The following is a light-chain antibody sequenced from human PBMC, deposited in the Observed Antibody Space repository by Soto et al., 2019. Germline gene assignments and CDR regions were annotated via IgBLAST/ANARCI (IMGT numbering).Light chain of an antibody. CDR2: EDS. CDR3: SSYASSNNLV. Sequence: QSALTQPPSASGSPGQSVTISCTGTSSDVGGYNYVSWYQQHPGKAPKLMIYEDSKRPSGVPDRFSGSKSGNTASLTVSVLQADDEADYYCSSYASSNNLVFGGGTKLTVL. CDR1: SSDVGGYNY. J-gene: IGLJ2*01. V-gene: IGLV2-8*01.